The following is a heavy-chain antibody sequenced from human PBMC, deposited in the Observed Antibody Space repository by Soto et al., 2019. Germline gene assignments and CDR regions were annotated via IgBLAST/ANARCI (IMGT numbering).Heavy chain of an antibody. CDR2: ISSSGSHT. Sequence: GGSLRLSCAASGFTFSDFYMSWIRQAPGKGLEWVSYISSSGSHTPYADSVKGRFTISRDNAKNSVYLQMNSLRAEDTAVYYCARVGSTSAAGGLDYSGPVTLVTVSS. V-gene: IGHV3-11*06. CDR1: GFTFSDFY. D-gene: IGHD6-13*01. J-gene: IGHJ4*02. CDR3: ARVGSTSAAGGLDY.